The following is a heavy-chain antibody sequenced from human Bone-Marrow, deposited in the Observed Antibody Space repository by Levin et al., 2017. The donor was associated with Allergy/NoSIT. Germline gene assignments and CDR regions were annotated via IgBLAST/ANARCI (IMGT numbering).Heavy chain of an antibody. CDR1: GYRFSNYG. CDR3: ARDPGERPFDF. CDR2: ISNYNGNI. Sequence: GGSLRLSCKTSGYRFSNYGISWVRQAPGQGLEWMGWISNYNGNIKYAQKFQGRVTMTADTVTTTVYMELRSLRSDDTAVYYCARDPGERPFDFWGQGTLVTVSA. V-gene: IGHV1-18*01. J-gene: IGHJ4*02.